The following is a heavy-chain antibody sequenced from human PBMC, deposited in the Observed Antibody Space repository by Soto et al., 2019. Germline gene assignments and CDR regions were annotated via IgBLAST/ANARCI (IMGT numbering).Heavy chain of an antibody. Sequence: QGQLMQSGAEVKKPGASVKVSCKASGYIFTSYGIGWVRQAPGQGLEWMGWISGFNGNTNYAQRFQDRVTLTTDTSRTTAYLELRSLISHDTAVYYCAKGTTEVTSFDLWGRGTLVTVSS. CDR3: AKGTTEVTSFDL. D-gene: IGHD4-4*01. V-gene: IGHV1-18*04. J-gene: IGHJ2*01. CDR1: GYIFTSYG. CDR2: ISGFNGNT.